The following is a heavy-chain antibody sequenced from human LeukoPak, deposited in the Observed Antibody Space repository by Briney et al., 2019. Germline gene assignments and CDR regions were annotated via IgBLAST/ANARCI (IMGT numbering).Heavy chain of an antibody. CDR2: NYYSGST. CDR3: ARRTVRTTIFGVAPTVY. Sequence: SETLSLTCTVSGGSITSSTYYWGCIRQPPGKRLEWIGSNYYSGSTYYNPSLKSRVTISVHTPKNQSSLKLSSVTAADTAVYYCARRTVRTTIFGVAPTVYWGQGTLVTVSS. D-gene: IGHD3-3*01. CDR1: GGSITSSTYY. V-gene: IGHV4-39*01. J-gene: IGHJ4*02.